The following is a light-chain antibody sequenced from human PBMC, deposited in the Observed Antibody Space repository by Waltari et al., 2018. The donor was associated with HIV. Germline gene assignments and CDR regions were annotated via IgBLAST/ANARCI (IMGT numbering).Light chain of an antibody. V-gene: IGLV3-25*03. CDR2: KDT. CDR1: ALSRHF. J-gene: IGLJ2*01. CDR3: QSGHNSDSI. Sequence: SYELTQAPSVSVSPGQTAKITCSGDALSRHFVFWYQQTSGQVPRMMIFKDTERPSGIPARFSASTSCSPSTLTISGVQAKDEADYYCQSGHNSDSIFGGGTKLTVL.